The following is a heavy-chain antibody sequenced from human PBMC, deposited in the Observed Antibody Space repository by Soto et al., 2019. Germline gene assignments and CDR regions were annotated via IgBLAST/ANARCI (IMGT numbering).Heavy chain of an antibody. CDR3: ARPAYYDSSLYDGAFDI. V-gene: IGHV3-74*01. CDR1: GFTFSSYW. J-gene: IGHJ3*02. CDR2: INSDGSST. Sequence: PGGSLRLSCAASGFTFSSYWMHWVRQAPGKGLVRVSRINSDGSSTSYAESVKGRFTISRDNAKNTLYLQMNSLRAEDTAVYYCARPAYYDSSLYDGAFDIWGQGTMVTVSS. D-gene: IGHD3-22*01.